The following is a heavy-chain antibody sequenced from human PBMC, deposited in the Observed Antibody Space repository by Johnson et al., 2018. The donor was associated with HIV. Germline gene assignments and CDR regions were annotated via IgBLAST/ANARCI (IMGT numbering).Heavy chain of an antibody. D-gene: IGHD3-22*01. CDR3: AKGHSSGYPKDAFDI. Sequence: QMLLVESGGGVVQPGRSLRLSCAASGFTFSSYGMHWVRQAPGKGLEWVAVISYDGSNKYYADSVKGRFTISRDNSKNTLYLQMNSLRTEDTAMYYCAKGHSSGYPKDAFDIWGRGTIVTVSS. J-gene: IGHJ3*02. V-gene: IGHV3-30*18. CDR1: GFTFSSYG. CDR2: ISYDGSNK.